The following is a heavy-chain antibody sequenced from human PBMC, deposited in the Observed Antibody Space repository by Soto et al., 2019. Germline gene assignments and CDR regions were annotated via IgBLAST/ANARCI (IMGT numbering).Heavy chain of an antibody. CDR3: ASSHPAGGEIWYFDS. CDR2: MYYSGST. D-gene: IGHD3-16*01. CDR1: GGSVSSVSYY. V-gene: IGHV4-61*01. Sequence: SETLSLTCTVSGGSVSSVSYYWSWIRQPPGKGLEWIGYMYYSGSTNYNPSLKSRVTISVEPSKNQFSLKLSSVTAADTAVYYCASSHPAGGEIWYFDSSGQGTLVT. J-gene: IGHJ4*02.